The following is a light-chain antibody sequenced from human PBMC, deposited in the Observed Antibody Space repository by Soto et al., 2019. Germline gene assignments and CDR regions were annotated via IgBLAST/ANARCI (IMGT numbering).Light chain of an antibody. CDR2: EGT. CDR3: CAYVGARSYV. J-gene: IGLJ1*01. V-gene: IGLV2-23*01. CDR1: NNL. Sequence: QSALTQPASVAGSPAQSITISCTGTNNLVSWYQQHPGKAPKVVVYEGTKRPSGVSNRFSGSNSGGTASLTISGLQAKDEASYFCCAYVGARSYVFGPGTKVTVL.